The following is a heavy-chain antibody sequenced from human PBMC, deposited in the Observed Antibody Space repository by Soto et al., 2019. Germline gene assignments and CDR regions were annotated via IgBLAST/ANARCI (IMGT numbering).Heavy chain of an antibody. Sequence: GGSLRLSCAASVFTFTRYSMNWVRQAPGKGLEWVSSISSTTNYIYYGDSMKGRFTISRDNAKNSLYLEMNSLRAEDTAVYYCARESEDLTSNFDYWGQGSLVTVSS. V-gene: IGHV3-21*06. CDR2: ISSTTNYI. CDR1: VFTFTRYS. J-gene: IGHJ4*02. CDR3: ARESEDLTSNFDY.